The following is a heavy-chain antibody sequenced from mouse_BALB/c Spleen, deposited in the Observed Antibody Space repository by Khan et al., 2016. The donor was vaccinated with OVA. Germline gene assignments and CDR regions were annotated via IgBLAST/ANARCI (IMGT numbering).Heavy chain of an antibody. V-gene: IGHV3-2*02. CDR3: TRDGARYNYAMDD. CDR2: ISSSGGT. CDR1: GYSITGDYA. Sequence: EVKLLESGPGLVKPSQSLSLTCTVTGYSITGDYAWNWIRQFPGNKLEWMGYISSSGGTNYNPALKSPIAITRDTSQNQFLLRLKSITTEYTASYYCTRDGARYNYAMDDWGQGTSVTVSS. D-gene: IGHD1-1*02. J-gene: IGHJ4*01.